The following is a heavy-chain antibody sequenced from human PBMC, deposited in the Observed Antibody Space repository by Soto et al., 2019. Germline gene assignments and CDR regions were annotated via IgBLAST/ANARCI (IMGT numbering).Heavy chain of an antibody. D-gene: IGHD4-17*01. CDR3: ARANYGDYGIDY. J-gene: IGHJ4*02. V-gene: IGHV3-48*01. CDR2: ISSSGSAI. Sequence: QPGGSLRLSCAASGFIFSSYSMNWVRQAPGKGLEWVSYISSSGSAISYADSVKGRFTISRDNANNSLYLQMNSLRAEDTAVYYCARANYGDYGIDYWGQGT. CDR1: GFIFSSYS.